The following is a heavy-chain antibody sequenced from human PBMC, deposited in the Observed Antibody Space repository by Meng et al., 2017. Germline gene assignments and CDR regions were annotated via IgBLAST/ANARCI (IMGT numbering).Heavy chain of an antibody. D-gene: IGHD1-26*01. CDR1: GYTFTSYA. V-gene: IGHV7-4-1*02. CDR2: INTNTGNP. CDR3: AREGRVDFDY. J-gene: IGHJ4*02. Sequence: SGSEMNEPVAAVKVSCKAAGYTFTSYAMNWVRQAPGQGLEWMGWINTNTGNPTYAQGFTGRFVFSLDTSVSTAYLQISSLKAEDTAVYYCAREGRVDFDYWGQGTLVTVSS.